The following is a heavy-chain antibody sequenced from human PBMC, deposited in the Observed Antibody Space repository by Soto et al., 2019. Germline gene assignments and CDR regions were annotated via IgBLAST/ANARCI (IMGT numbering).Heavy chain of an antibody. CDR3: SHRLTWDAFDI. Sequence: QITLKESGPTLVKRTQTLTLTCTFSGFSLSDNGVGVGWLRQSPGKALEWLALIYWDDEKHYSPSLKTRLTITKDTSKNQVLLTMDNMDPVDTATDYFSHRLTWDAFDIWGPGTMGTVSS. J-gene: IGHJ3*02. V-gene: IGHV2-5*02. CDR2: IYWDDEK. CDR1: GFSLSDNGVG. D-gene: IGHD1-26*01.